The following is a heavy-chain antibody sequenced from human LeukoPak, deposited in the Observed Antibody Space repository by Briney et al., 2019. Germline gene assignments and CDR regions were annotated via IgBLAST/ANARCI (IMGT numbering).Heavy chain of an antibody. CDR1: GFTFTSSA. Sequence: GASVKDCFMASGFTFTSSAMQWVRQARGQRLEWIGWIVVGSGNTNYAQKFQEGVTITRDMSTSTAYMELSSLRSEDTAVYYCAADRYDSSGYYHVVHWAQGPLVTVSS. J-gene: IGHJ4*02. CDR3: AADRYDSSGYYHVVH. D-gene: IGHD3-22*01. V-gene: IGHV1-58*02. CDR2: IVVGSGNT.